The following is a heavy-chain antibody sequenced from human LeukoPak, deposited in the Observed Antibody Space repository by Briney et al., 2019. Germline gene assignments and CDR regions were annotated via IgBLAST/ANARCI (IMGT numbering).Heavy chain of an antibody. D-gene: IGHD5-18*01. Sequence: GGSLRLSCTTSGLTFGYNAVSWVRQAPGKGLEWVGFIRSKTYGGTGDYAASVKGRFTISRDDSKSIAYLQMNSLKSEDTAVYYCAGVLVDTATVTHYYYTLDVWGQGTTVTVSS. CDR2: IRSKTYGGTG. CDR3: AGVLVDTATVTHYYYTLDV. J-gene: IGHJ6*02. CDR1: GLTFGYNA. V-gene: IGHV3-49*04.